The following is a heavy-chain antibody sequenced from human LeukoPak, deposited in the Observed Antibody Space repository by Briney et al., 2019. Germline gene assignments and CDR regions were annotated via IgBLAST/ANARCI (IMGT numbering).Heavy chain of an antibody. CDR2: IYTSGST. V-gene: IGHV4-4*07. CDR3: ARDFLIWDYCSSTSCYYYYMDV. Sequence: PSETLSLTCTVSGGSISSYYWSWIRQPAGKGLEWIGRIYTSGSTNYNPSLKSRVTMSVDTSKNQFSLKLSSVTAADTAVYYCARDFLIWDYCSSTSCYYYYMDVWGKGTTVTVSS. J-gene: IGHJ6*03. D-gene: IGHD2-2*01. CDR1: GGSISSYY.